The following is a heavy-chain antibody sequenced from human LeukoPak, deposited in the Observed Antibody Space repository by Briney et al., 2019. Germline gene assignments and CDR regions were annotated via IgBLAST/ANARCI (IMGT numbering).Heavy chain of an antibody. D-gene: IGHD2-2*01. V-gene: IGHV1-2*02. CDR1: GYTFTGYY. Sequence: ASVKVSFKASGYTFTGYYIHWVRQAPGQGLEWMGWINPNSGGTNYAQSFQDRVTMTRDTSISTAYMELSRLRSDDTAVYYCARTSSDYWGQGTLVTVSS. J-gene: IGHJ4*02. CDR2: INPNSGGT. CDR3: ARTSSDY.